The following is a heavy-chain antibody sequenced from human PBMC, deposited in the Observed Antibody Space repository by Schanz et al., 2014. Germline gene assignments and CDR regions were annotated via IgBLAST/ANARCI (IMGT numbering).Heavy chain of an antibody. CDR1: GFTVNTSY. D-gene: IGHD1-26*01. Sequence: EVQLVESGGGLIQPGGSLRLSCAVSGFTVNTSYMSWARQAPGKGLEWVANIKQDESERSYVDSVKGRFTISRDNAKNSLYLQMNSLRAEDTAVYYCVKDLQRELLRDDHYYGMDVWGQGTTVTVSS. CDR3: VKDLQRELLRDDHYYGMDV. J-gene: IGHJ6*02. V-gene: IGHV3-7*01. CDR2: IKQDESER.